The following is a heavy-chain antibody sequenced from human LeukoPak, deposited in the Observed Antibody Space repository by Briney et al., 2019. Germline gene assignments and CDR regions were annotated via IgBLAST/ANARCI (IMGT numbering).Heavy chain of an antibody. D-gene: IGHD6-13*01. J-gene: IGHJ4*02. V-gene: IGHV3-11*01. CDR1: GFTFSDYY. Sequence: GGSLRLSCAASGFTFSDYYMSWIRQAPGKGLEWVSYISSSGSTIYYADSVKGRFTISRDNAKNSLCLQMNSLRAEDTAVYYCAGDLMGIAYRGAFYYWGQGTLVTVSS. CDR3: AGDLMGIAYRGAFYY. CDR2: ISSSGSTI.